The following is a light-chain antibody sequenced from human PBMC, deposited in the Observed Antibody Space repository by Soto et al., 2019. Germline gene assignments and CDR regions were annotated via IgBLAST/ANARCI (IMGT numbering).Light chain of an antibody. Sequence: IQLTQSPSIVSASVGDRVAITCRASQNLGKWLAWYQHKAGKAPKLLVFDASNLQDGVPSRFSGTGSGTEFTLTISGLQPDDFATYYCQQYERSYSFGQATKVDIK. CDR3: QQYERSYS. CDR2: DAS. CDR1: QNLGKW. V-gene: IGKV1-5*01. J-gene: IGKJ2*01.